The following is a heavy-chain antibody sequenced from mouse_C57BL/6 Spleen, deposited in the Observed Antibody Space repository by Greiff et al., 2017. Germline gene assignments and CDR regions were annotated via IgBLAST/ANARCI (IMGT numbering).Heavy chain of an antibody. D-gene: IGHD1-2*01. CDR3: ARRNHYYGSFAY. Sequence: VQLQQSGPELVKPGASVKISCKASGYTFTAYHMDWVKQSHGKSLEWIGDINPNNGGTIYNEKFKGKATLTVDKSSNTAYMELSSLTSEDSAVYYCARRNHYYGSFAYWGQGTLVTVSA. J-gene: IGHJ3*01. CDR1: GYTFTAYH. CDR2: INPNNGGT. V-gene: IGHV1-18*01.